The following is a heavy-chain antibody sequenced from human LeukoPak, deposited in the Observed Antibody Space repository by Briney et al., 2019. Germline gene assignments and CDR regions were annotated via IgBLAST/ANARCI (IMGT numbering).Heavy chain of an antibody. Sequence: GGSLRLSCAASGLTFSNYAMSWVRQAPGKGLEWVSAVSGSGGSTYYADSVKGRFTISRDNSKNTLYLQMNSLRAEDAAVYYCARDIVVVVAAHFDYWGQGTLVTVSS. J-gene: IGHJ4*02. D-gene: IGHD2-15*01. CDR2: VSGSGGST. V-gene: IGHV3-23*01. CDR1: GLTFSNYA. CDR3: ARDIVVVVAAHFDY.